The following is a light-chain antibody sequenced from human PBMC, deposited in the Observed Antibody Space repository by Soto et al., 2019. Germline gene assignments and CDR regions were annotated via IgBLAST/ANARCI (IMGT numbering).Light chain of an antibody. Sequence: EIVLTQSPCTLSLSPGERATLSCRASQIIMRKYLAWYQQRFGQAPRLLIYGASTRATGVPARFSGSGSETDFTLTISNMQSEDCAVYYCQHYNNWPPYTFGQGTKVDIK. CDR1: QIIMRKY. CDR2: GAS. CDR3: QHYNNWPPYT. J-gene: IGKJ2*01. V-gene: IGKV3D-15*01.